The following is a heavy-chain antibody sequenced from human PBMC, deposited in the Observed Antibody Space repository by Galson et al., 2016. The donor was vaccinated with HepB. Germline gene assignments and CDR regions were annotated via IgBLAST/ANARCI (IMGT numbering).Heavy chain of an antibody. CDR2: SRNKLHSFTT. CDR3: TRGHLVRTVFYGMDV. V-gene: IGHV3-72*01. D-gene: IGHD3/OR15-3a*01. CDR1: GLIFSDHY. Sequence: SLRLSCAASGLIFSDHYMDWVRQAPGKGLEWVARSRNKLHSFTTEYAASVKGRFTISRDDSRSSVYLQMNSLQTEDTAVYYCTRGHLVRTVFYGMDVWGQGTTVTVSS. J-gene: IGHJ6*02.